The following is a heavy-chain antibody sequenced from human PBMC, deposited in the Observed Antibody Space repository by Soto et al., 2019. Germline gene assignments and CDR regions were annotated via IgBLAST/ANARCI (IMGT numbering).Heavy chain of an antibody. CDR1: GFTFSSYA. CDR2: ISGSGGST. Sequence: EVQLLESGGGLVQPGGSLRLSCAASGFTFSSYAMSWVRQAPGKGLEWVSAISGSGGSTYYADSVKGRFTISRDNSKTKLYLQMNSLRAEDTAVYYCAKLKIGATSRWFDPWGQGTLVTVSS. CDR3: AKLKIGATSRWFDP. V-gene: IGHV3-23*01. J-gene: IGHJ5*02. D-gene: IGHD5-12*01.